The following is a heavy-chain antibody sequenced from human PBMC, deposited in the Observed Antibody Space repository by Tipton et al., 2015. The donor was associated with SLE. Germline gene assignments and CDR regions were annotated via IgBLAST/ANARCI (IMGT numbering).Heavy chain of an antibody. V-gene: IGHV4-31*03. CDR1: ADSISSGGGYY. Sequence: TLSLTCTVSADSISSGGGYYWTWIRQHPGKGLEWIGNIYHSGSTYYNPSLKSRLTISVDTSKNQFSLKLSSVTAADTAVYYCARGGGSYYDYWGQGTLVTVSS. CDR3: ARGGGSYYDY. J-gene: IGHJ4*02. CDR2: IYHSGST. D-gene: IGHD1-26*01.